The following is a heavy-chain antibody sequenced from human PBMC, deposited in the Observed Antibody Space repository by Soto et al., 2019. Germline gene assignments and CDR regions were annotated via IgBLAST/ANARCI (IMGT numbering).Heavy chain of an antibody. CDR2: ISYGGSNK. CDR1: GFTFSSYA. J-gene: IGHJ1*01. Sequence: GGSLRLSCAASGFTFSSYAMHWVRQAPGKGLEWVAVISYGGSNKYYADSVKGRFTISRDNSKNTLYLXMNSLRAEDTAVYYCARSAYCGGDCWGYFQHWGQGTLVTVSS. V-gene: IGHV3-30-3*01. CDR3: ARSAYCGGDCWGYFQH. D-gene: IGHD2-21*02.